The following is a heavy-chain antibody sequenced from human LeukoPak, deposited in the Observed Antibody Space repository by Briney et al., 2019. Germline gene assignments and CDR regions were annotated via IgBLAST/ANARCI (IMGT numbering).Heavy chain of an antibody. J-gene: IGHJ4*02. Sequence: GASVKVSCKASGYTFTSYDINWVRQATGQGLEWMGWMNPNSGNTGYAQKFQGRVTITRNTSISTAYMELSSLRSEDTAVYYCARDQEGSGWYAGQIDYWGQGTLVTVSS. CDR2: MNPNSGNT. D-gene: IGHD6-19*01. CDR1: GYTFTSYD. V-gene: IGHV1-8*03. CDR3: ARDQEGSGWYAGQIDY.